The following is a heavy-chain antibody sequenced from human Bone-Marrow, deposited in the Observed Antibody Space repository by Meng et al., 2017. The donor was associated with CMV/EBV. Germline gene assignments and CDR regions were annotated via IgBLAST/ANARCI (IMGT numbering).Heavy chain of an antibody. CDR2: IYYSGST. J-gene: IGHJ3*02. CDR1: GGSISSYY. D-gene: IGHD3-22*01. V-gene: IGHV4-59*01. CDR3: ARWGSGYPDAFDI. Sequence: SETLSLTCTVSGGSISSYYWSWIRQPPGKGLEWIGYIYYSGSTNYNPSLKSRVTISVDTSKNQFSLKLSSVTAADTAVYYCARWGSGYPDAFDIWGQGTRVTVSS.